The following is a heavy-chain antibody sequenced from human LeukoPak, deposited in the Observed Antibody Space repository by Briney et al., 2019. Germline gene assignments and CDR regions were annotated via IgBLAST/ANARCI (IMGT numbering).Heavy chain of an antibody. CDR1: GFTFSSYE. CDR2: ISSSGSTI. CDR3: ARWDYGSGSYYRYYCMAV. D-gene: IGHD3-10*01. J-gene: IGHJ6*02. Sequence: GGSLRLSCAASGFTFSSYEMNWVRQAPGKGLEWVSYISSSGSTIYYADSVKGRFTISRDNAKNSLYLQMNSLRAEDTAVYYCARWDYGSGSYYRYYCMAVWGQGTTVTVFS. V-gene: IGHV3-48*03.